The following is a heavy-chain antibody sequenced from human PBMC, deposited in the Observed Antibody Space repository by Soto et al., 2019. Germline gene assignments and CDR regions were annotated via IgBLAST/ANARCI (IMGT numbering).Heavy chain of an antibody. J-gene: IGHJ4*02. Sequence: GASVKVSCKASGYTLTNFYIHWVRQAPGQGLEWMGIINPNGGSTNYAHNFQGRVTITRDESTSTAYMGLSSLRSEDTAVYYCARPYRMAGSEFDYWGQGTLVTVSS. CDR1: GYTLTNFY. CDR2: INPNGGST. D-gene: IGHD2-15*01. V-gene: IGHV1-46*01. CDR3: ARPYRMAGSEFDY.